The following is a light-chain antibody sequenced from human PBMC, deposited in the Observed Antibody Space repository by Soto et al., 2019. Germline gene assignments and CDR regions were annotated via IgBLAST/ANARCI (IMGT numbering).Light chain of an antibody. Sequence: EVVTTPSPATFSVSPGEIAILSCLASQGLGTNLAWYQQKPGQAPRLLVYAASTRATGVPGRSSGSGSGTEFTLTISGLQSEDFAIYYCQPYNNWPLTCGGGTKGDIK. V-gene: IGKV3-15*01. CDR1: QGLGTN. J-gene: IGKJ4*01. CDR3: QPYNNWPLT. CDR2: AAS.